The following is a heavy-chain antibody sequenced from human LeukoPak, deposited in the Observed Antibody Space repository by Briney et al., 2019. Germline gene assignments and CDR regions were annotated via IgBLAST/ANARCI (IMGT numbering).Heavy chain of an antibody. CDR2: IYSGSGGTT. CDR1: GFTVSSNY. V-gene: IGHV3-53*01. Sequence: GGSLRLSCAASGFTVSSNYMSWVRQAPGKGLEWVSVIYSGSGGTTYYADSVKGRFTISRDNSKNTLYLQMNSLRAEDTAVYYCAKEATVTTTGMDVWGQGTTVTVSS. D-gene: IGHD4-17*01. J-gene: IGHJ6*02. CDR3: AKEATVTTTGMDV.